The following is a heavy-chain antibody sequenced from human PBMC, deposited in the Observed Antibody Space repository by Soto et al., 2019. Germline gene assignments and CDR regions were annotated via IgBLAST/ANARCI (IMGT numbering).Heavy chain of an antibody. Sequence: QVQLVQSGAEVKKPGSSVKVSCKASGGAFSKYAITWVRQAAGQGLEWMGGILPMFPTVEYAQKFQGRVTMTADESTSTTNMELSSLTADDAAVDYGARDRGFVTVSYYYHDMDVWGQGTTVTVSS. CDR1: GGAFSKYA. CDR3: ARDRGFVTVSYYYHDMDV. V-gene: IGHV1-69*12. D-gene: IGHD2-21*02. CDR2: ILPMFPTV. J-gene: IGHJ6*02.